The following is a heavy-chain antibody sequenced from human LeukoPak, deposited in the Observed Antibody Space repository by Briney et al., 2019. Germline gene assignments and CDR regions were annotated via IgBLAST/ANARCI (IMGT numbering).Heavy chain of an antibody. CDR2: ISYDGSNK. D-gene: IGHD6-13*01. CDR1: GFTFSSYG. V-gene: IGHV3-30*18. CDR3: AKDQIIAAADQGWFDP. J-gene: IGHJ5*02. Sequence: QPGGSLRLSCAASGFTFSSYGMHWVRQAPGKGLEWVAVISYDGSNKYYADSVKGRFTISRDNSKNTLYLQMNSLRAEDTAVYYCAKDQIIAAADQGWFDPWGQGTLVTVSS.